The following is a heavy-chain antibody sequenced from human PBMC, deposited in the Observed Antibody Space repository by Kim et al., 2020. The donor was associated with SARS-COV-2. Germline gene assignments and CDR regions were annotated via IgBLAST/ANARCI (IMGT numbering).Heavy chain of an antibody. Sequence: GGSLRLSCAASGFTFSSYGMHWVRQAPGKGLEWVAVISYDGSNKYYADSVKGRFTISRDNSKNTLYLQMNSLRAEDTAVYYCAKDSDDSSGYYYVGGFVGLDYWGQGTLVTVSS. J-gene: IGHJ4*02. CDR3: AKDSDDSSGYYYVGGFVGLDY. CDR1: GFTFSSYG. V-gene: IGHV3-30*18. D-gene: IGHD3-22*01. CDR2: ISYDGSNK.